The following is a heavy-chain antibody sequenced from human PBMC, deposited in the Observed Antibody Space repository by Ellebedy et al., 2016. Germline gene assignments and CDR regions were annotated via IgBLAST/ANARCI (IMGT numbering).Heavy chain of an antibody. CDR2: ISYDGSNK. Sequence: GESLKISXAASGFTFSSYGMHWVRQAPGKGLEWVAVISYDGSNKYYADSVKGRFTISRDNSKNTLYLQMNSLRAEDTAVYYCAKATADHLFQHWGQGTLVTVSS. CDR1: GFTFSSYG. CDR3: AKATADHLFQH. V-gene: IGHV3-30*18. D-gene: IGHD4-17*01. J-gene: IGHJ1*01.